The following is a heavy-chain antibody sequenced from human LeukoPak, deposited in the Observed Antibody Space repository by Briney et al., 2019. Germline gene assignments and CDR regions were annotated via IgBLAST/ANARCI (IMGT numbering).Heavy chain of an antibody. D-gene: IGHD6-13*01. CDR3: AKDVAAAGTEYFQH. CDR1: GFTFSTYA. J-gene: IGHJ1*01. Sequence: GASLRLSCAVSGFTFSTYAMSWVRRAPGKGLEWVSAISGSGDSTYYADSVKGRFTISRDNSKNTLYLQMNSLEAEDTAVYYCAKDVAAAGTEYFQHWGQGTLVTVSS. CDR2: ISGSGDST. V-gene: IGHV3-23*01.